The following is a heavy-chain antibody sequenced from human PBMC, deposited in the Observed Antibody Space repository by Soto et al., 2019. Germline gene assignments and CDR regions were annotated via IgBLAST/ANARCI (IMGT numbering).Heavy chain of an antibody. D-gene: IGHD2-2*01. CDR2: ISSSSNTL. V-gene: IGHV3-48*02. Sequence: GGSLRLSCAASGFTISPYNMIWVRQAPGKGLQWVSYISSSSNTLYYGDSVRGRFTISRDNAKNSLYLQMNSLRDEDTAVYYCARRPDATIRDISYYYALDVWGQGTTVTVSS. CDR3: ARRPDATIRDISYYYALDV. J-gene: IGHJ6*02. CDR1: GFTISPYN.